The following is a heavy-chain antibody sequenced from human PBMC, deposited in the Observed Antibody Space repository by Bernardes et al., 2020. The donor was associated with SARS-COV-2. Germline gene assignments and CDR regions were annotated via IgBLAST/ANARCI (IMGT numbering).Heavy chain of an antibody. Sequence: SVKVSCKASGGTFSSYAISWVRQAPGQGLEWMGGIIPIFGTANYAQKFQGRVTITADESTSTAYMELGSLRSEDTAVYYCARDFWQLVPGRGYYYYGMDVWGQGTTVTVSS. D-gene: IGHD6-6*01. J-gene: IGHJ6*02. V-gene: IGHV1-69*13. CDR1: GGTFSSYA. CDR2: IIPIFGTA. CDR3: ARDFWQLVPGRGYYYYGMDV.